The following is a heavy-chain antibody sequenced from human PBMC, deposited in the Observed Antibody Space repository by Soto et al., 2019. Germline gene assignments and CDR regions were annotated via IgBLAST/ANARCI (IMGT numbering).Heavy chain of an antibody. D-gene: IGHD6-19*01. V-gene: IGHV1-69*12. Sequence: QVQLVQSGAEVKKPGSSVKVSCKASGGTFSSYAISWVRQAPGQGLEWMGGIIPIFGTANYAQKFQGRVTITADESTSTAYMELSSLRSEDTAVYYCARGRYEVLDSGAYGQDYYYGMDVWGQGTTVTVSS. CDR3: ARGRYEVLDSGAYGQDYYYGMDV. J-gene: IGHJ6*01. CDR1: GGTFSSYA. CDR2: IIPIFGTA.